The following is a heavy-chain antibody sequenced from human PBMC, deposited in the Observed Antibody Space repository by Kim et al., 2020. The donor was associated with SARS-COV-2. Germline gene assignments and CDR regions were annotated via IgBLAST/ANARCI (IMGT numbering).Heavy chain of an antibody. D-gene: IGHD3-10*01. J-gene: IGHJ4*02. Sequence: SVKVSCKASGGTFSSYAISWVRQAPGQGLEWMGGIIPIFGTANYAQKFQGRVTITADESTSTAYMELSSLRSEDTAVYYCARDETPNYYGSGSSSYFDYWGQGTLVTVSS. CDR2: IIPIFGTA. V-gene: IGHV1-69*13. CDR1: GGTFSSYA. CDR3: ARDETPNYYGSGSSSYFDY.